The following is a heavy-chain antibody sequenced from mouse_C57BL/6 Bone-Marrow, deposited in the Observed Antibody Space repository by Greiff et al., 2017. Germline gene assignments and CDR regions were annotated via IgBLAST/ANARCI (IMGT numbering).Heavy chain of an antibody. CDR2: INYDGSST. J-gene: IGHJ3*01. CDR1: GFTFSDYY. D-gene: IGHD1-1*02. CDR3: ARGYGGFAY. Sequence: EVKVVESEGGLVQPGSSMKLSCTASGFTFSDYYMAWVRQVPEKGLEWVANINYDGSSTYYLDSLKSRFIISRDNAKNILYLQMSSLKSEDTATYYGARGYGGFAYWGQGTLVTVSA. V-gene: IGHV5-16*01.